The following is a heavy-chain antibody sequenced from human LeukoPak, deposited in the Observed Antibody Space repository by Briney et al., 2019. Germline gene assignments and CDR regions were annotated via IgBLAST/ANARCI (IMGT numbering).Heavy chain of an antibody. J-gene: IGHJ6*02. Sequence: SETLSLTCTVPGGSISSYYWSWIRQPPGKGLEWIGYIYYSGSTNYNPSLKSRVTISVDTSKNQFSLKLSSVTAADTAVYYCARGWDYYYGMDVWGQGTTVTVSS. CDR1: GGSISSYY. CDR3: ARGWDYYYGMDV. V-gene: IGHV4-59*01. D-gene: IGHD1-26*01. CDR2: IYYSGST.